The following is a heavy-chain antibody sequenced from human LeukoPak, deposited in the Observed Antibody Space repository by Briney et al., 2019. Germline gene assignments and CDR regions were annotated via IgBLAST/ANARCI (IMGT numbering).Heavy chain of an antibody. J-gene: IGHJ3*02. CDR2: IIPIFGTA. D-gene: IGHD3-10*01. CDR3: ARGVPGDAFDI. CDR1: GGTFSSYA. V-gene: IGHV1-69*13. Sequence: GASVKVPCKASGGTFSSYAISWVRQAPGQGLEWMGGIIPIFGTANYAQKSQGRVTITADESTSTAYMELSSLRSEDTAVYYCARGVPGDAFDIWGQGTMATVSS.